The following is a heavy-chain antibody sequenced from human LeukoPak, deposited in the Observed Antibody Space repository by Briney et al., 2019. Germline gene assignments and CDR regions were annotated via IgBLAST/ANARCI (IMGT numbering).Heavy chain of an antibody. D-gene: IGHD2-8*02. V-gene: IGHV4-34*01. Sequence: PSETLSLTCAVYGGFFGGYYWTWIRQSPGKGLEWIGEINHSGWTNYNPSLESRVTISLDASRTQFSLKMNSLTAADTAVYLCARSLLWPTGASESWGQGTTVTVSS. CDR1: GGFFGGYY. J-gene: IGHJ3*02. CDR2: INHSGWT. CDR3: ARSLLWPTGASES.